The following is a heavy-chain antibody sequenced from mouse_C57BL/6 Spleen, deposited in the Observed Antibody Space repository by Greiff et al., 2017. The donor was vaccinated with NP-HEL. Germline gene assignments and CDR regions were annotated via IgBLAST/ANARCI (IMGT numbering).Heavy chain of an antibody. J-gene: IGHJ2*01. D-gene: IGHD2-5*01. V-gene: IGHV1-81*01. CDR2: IYPRSGNT. Sequence: QVQLQQSGAELARPGASVKLSCKASGYTFTSYGISWVKQRTGQGLEWIGEIYPRSGNTYYNEKFKGKATLTADKSSSTAYMKLRSLTSEDSAVYFCARGDYSNYCVGYWGQGTTLTVSS. CDR3: ARGDYSNYCVGY. CDR1: GYTFTSYG.